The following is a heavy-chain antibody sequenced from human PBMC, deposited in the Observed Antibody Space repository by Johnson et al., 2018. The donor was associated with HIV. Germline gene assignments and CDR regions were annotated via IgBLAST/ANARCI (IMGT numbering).Heavy chain of an antibody. CDR3: AKGEELQADYDAFDI. Sequence: VQLVESGGGLVQPGRSLRLSCAASGFTFSSYWMSWVRQAPGKGLEWVANIKQDGSEKYYVDSVKGRFTISRDNAKNTLYLQMNSLRAEDTAVYYCAKGEELQADYDAFDIWGQGTMVTVSS. CDR1: GFTFSSYW. CDR2: IKQDGSEK. J-gene: IGHJ3*02. V-gene: IGHV3-7*02. D-gene: IGHD1-26*01.